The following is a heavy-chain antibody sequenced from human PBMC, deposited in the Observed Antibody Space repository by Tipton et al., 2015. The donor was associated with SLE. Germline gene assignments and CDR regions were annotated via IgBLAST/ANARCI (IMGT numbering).Heavy chain of an antibody. V-gene: IGHV4-34*01. Sequence: QVQLVQSGGGLAQPGESLRISCAVSGFTVSSNYMSWIRQPPGKGLEWIGEINPSGRTNYNPSLKSRVTISLDTSKTYFSLKLSSVTAADTAVYYCAGGDYHGSVSYIGYWGQGSLVTVSS. J-gene: IGHJ4*02. CDR1: GFTVSSNY. CDR3: AGGDYHGSVSYIGY. CDR2: INPSGRT. D-gene: IGHD3-10*01.